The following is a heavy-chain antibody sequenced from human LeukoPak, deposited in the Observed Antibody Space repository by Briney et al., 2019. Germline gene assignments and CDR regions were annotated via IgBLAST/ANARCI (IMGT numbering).Heavy chain of an antibody. V-gene: IGHV1-18*01. J-gene: IGHJ4*02. Sequence: ASVKVSCKASGYTFTSYGISWVRQAPGQGLEWMGWISAYNCNTNYAQKLQGRGTMTTDTSTSTAYMELRSLRSDDTAVYYCGRDDRITMVRGVLPDYWGQGTLVTDSS. CDR2: ISAYNCNT. CDR1: GYTFTSYG. D-gene: IGHD3-10*01. CDR3: GRDDRITMVRGVLPDY.